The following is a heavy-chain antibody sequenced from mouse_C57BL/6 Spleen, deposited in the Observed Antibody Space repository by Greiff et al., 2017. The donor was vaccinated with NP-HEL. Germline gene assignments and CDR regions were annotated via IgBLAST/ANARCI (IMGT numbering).Heavy chain of an antibody. CDR2: ISDGGSYT. Sequence: EVKVVESGGGLVKPGGSLKLSCAASGFTFSSYAMSWVRQTPEKRLEWVATISDGGSYTYYPDNVKGRFTISRDNAKNNLYLQMSHLKSEDTAMYYCARAELGRRFDYWGQGTTLTVSS. V-gene: IGHV5-4*03. D-gene: IGHD4-1*01. CDR1: GFTFSSYA. CDR3: ARAELGRRFDY. J-gene: IGHJ2*01.